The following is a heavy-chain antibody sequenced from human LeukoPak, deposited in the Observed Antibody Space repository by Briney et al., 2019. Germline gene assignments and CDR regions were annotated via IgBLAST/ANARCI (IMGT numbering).Heavy chain of an antibody. CDR2: IYHSGST. CDR3: ARVSHLRSSGPRHYMDV. D-gene: IGHD6-19*01. J-gene: IGHJ6*03. V-gene: IGHV4-38-2*02. Sequence: SETLSLTCTVSGYSISSGYYWGWIRQPPGKGLEWIGSIYHSGSTYYNPSLKSRVTISVDTSKNQFSLKLRSVTAADTAAYYCARVSHLRSSGPRHYMDVWGKGTTVTISS. CDR1: GYSISSGYY.